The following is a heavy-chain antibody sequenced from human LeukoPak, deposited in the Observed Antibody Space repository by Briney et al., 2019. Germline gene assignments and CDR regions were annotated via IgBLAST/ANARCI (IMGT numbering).Heavy chain of an antibody. V-gene: IGHV3-20*04. J-gene: IGHJ5*02. Sequence: GGSLRLSCAASGFTFDDHGMSWVRQAPGKGLEWVSHINWNGASIGYADSVKGRFTISIDNAKTSLYLQMNSLRAEDTALYYCARHIAAAGTNWFDPWGQGTLVTVSS. CDR3: ARHIAAAGTNWFDP. CDR2: INWNGASI. CDR1: GFTFDDHG. D-gene: IGHD6-13*01.